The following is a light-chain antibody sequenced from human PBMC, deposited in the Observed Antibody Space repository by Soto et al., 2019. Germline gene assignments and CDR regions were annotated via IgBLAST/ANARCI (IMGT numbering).Light chain of an antibody. CDR2: KAS. CDR3: QQHSSSSPYT. CDR1: QSISSW. Sequence: DIQMTQSPSTLSASVGDRVTITCRASQSISSWLAWYQQKPGKAPNLLIYKASTLGSGVPSRFSGGGSGTELALTISRLQPDDFATYYCQQHSSSSPYTVGQGTKLEIK. V-gene: IGKV1-5*03. J-gene: IGKJ2*01.